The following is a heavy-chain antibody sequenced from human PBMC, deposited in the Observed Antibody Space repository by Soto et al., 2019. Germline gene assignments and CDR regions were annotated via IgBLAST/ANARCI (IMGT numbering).Heavy chain of an antibody. J-gene: IGHJ4*02. V-gene: IGHV4-59*01. D-gene: IGHD3-22*01. CDR2: IFYSGST. Sequence: SSETLSLTCTVSGGSISSYYWSWIRQPPGKGLEWIGYIFYSGSTNYNPSLKSRVTISVDTSKNQFSLKLSSVTAADTAVYYCARERGACDRSGYYSVGYFDYWGQGALVTVSS. CDR3: ARERGACDRSGYYSVGYFDY. CDR1: GGSISSYY.